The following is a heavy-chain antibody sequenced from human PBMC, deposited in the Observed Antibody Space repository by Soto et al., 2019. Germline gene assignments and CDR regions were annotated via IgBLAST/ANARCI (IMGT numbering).Heavy chain of an antibody. CDR1: VFTFSDYY. CDR2: SSNSGTFS. V-gene: IGHV3-11*06. CDR3: ARSGDNYNRLDY. J-gene: IGHJ4*02. Sequence: VGSLRLSCECSVFTFSDYYISCIRQSPGKWLEWISYSSNSGTFSRYADSVKGRFSISRDNTKNLLYLQMNSLRAEDTAVYYCARSGDNYNRLDYWGQGTPVTVSS. D-gene: IGHD1-1*01.